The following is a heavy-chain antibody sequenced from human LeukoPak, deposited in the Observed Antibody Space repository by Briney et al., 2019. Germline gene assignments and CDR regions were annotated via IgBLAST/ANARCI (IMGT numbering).Heavy chain of an antibody. J-gene: IGHJ3*02. V-gene: IGHV4-4*02. CDR1: GGSNSSSNW. D-gene: IGHD5-12*01. CDR3: ARVNWSGYDFRGAFDI. CDR2: IYHSGST. Sequence: SGTLSLTCAVSGGSNSSSNWWSWVRQPPGKGLEWIGEIYHSGSTNYNPSLKSRVAISVDASKKQFSLKLSSVTAADTAVYYCARVNWSGYDFRGAFDIWGQGKTVTVSS.